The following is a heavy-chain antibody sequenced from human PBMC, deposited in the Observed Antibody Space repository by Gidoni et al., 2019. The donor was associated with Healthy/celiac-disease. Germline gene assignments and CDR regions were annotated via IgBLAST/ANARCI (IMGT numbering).Heavy chain of an antibody. CDR1: GFTFSSYS. J-gene: IGHJ4*02. CDR2: ISSSSSYI. Sequence: EVQLVESGGGLVKPGGSLRLSCAASGFTFSSYSLTWVRQAPGKGLEWVSSISSSSSYIYYADSVKGRFTISRDNAKNSLYLQMNSLRAEDTAVYYCAREIFGWVTYYDSSGYYRGAPEGFDYWGQGTLVTVSS. V-gene: IGHV3-21*01. D-gene: IGHD3-22*01. CDR3: AREIFGWVTYYDSSGYYRGAPEGFDY.